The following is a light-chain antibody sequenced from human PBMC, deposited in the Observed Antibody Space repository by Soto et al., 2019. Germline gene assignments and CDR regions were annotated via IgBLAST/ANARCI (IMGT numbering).Light chain of an antibody. CDR3: AAWDDSLSVV. Sequence: QSVLTQPPSASETPGQRVTISCSGSSSNIGSNTVNWYQQLPGTAPKLLIYSDNQRPSGVPDRFSGSKSGTSASLAISGLQSEDEADYYCAAWDDSLSVVFGGGTQLTVL. J-gene: IGLJ2*01. V-gene: IGLV1-44*01. CDR1: SSNIGSNT. CDR2: SDN.